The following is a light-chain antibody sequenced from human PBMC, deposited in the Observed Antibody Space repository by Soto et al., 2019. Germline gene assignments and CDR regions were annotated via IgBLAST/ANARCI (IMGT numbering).Light chain of an antibody. V-gene: IGLV2-14*01. CDR1: NSDVGGYIF. CDR2: DVN. J-gene: IGLJ1*01. Sequence: QSVLTQPASVSGSPGQSITISCTGTNSDVGGYIFVSWYQQHPGKAPKLMVYDVNRRPPGVSDRFFGSKSGNTASLTVSGLQAEDEADYYCVSFAGGTYVFGTGTKVTVL. CDR3: VSFAGGTYV.